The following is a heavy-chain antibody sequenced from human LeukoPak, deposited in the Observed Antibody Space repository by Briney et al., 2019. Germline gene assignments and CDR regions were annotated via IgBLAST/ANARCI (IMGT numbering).Heavy chain of an antibody. CDR3: ARVKWLSPYTDYFDY. J-gene: IGHJ4*02. D-gene: IGHD3-22*01. CDR2: ISGSAGKI. Sequence: GGSLRLSCVASGFTFSNYAMSWVRQAPGKGLDWVSVISGSAGKIRYAGSVKGRFTISRDNSENTVYLQMNSLRAEDTAVYYCARVKWLSPYTDYFDYWGQGTLVTVSS. V-gene: IGHV3-23*01. CDR1: GFTFSNYA.